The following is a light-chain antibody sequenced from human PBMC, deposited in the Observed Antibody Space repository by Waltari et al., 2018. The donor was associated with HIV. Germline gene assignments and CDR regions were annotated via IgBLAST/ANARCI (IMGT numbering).Light chain of an antibody. CDR2: EVS. J-gene: IGLJ3*02. V-gene: IGLV2-14*01. CDR1: SSDVGVYDY. Sequence: QSALTQPASVSGSPGQSITISCTGTSSDVGVYDYVSWYQQHPGKAPKLIVFEVSYRTSGVSSRFSGSKSGNTASLTISGLRAEDEADYYCSSYTTSSTLVVFGGGTRLTVL. CDR3: SSYTTSSTLVV.